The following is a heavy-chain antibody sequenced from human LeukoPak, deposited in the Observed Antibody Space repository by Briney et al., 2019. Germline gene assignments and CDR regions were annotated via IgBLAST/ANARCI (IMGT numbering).Heavy chain of an antibody. CDR1: GFTFSNYW. J-gene: IGHJ4*02. CDR3: AGGRQRGY. D-gene: IGHD6-25*01. V-gene: IGHV3-7*01. CDR2: IKEDGSEK. Sequence: GGSLRLSCAASGFTFSNYWMSWVRQAPGKGLEWVANIKEDGSEKYYVDSVKGRFTISRDNARNSLYLQMNSLRAEDTAVYYCAGGRQRGYWGQGTLVTVSS.